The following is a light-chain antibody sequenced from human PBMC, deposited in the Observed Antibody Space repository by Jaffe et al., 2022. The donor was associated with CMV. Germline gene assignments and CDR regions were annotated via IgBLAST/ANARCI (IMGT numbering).Light chain of an antibody. V-gene: IGLV2-18*02. CDR3: SSHRTSDYV. Sequence: QSALTQPPSVSGSPGQSVTISCTGTSSDVGRYNRVSWYQQPPGTAPKLMIYDVSNRPSGVPDRFSGSKSGNTASLTISGLQAEDEADYYCSSHRTSDYVFGTGTKVTVL. CDR2: DVS. CDR1: SSDVGRYNR. J-gene: IGLJ1*01.